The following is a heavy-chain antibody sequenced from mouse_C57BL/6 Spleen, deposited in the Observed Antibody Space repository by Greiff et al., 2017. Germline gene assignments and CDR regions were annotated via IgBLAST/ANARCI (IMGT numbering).Heavy chain of an antibody. D-gene: IGHD3-2*02. CDR3: ARGERTAQATYFDY. V-gene: IGHV1-72*01. CDR1: GYTFTSYW. J-gene: IGHJ2*01. Sequence: QVQLQQPGAELVKPGASVKLSCKASGYTFTSYWMHWVKQRPGRGLEWIGSIDPNSGGTKYNEKFKSKATLTVDKPSSTAYMQLSSLTSEGSAVYYCARGERTAQATYFDYWGQGTTLTVSS. CDR2: IDPNSGGT.